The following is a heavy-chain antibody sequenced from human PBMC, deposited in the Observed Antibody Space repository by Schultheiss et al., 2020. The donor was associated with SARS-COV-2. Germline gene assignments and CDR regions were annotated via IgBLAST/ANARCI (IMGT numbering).Heavy chain of an antibody. CDR3: AREGRNYGMDV. J-gene: IGHJ6*02. V-gene: IGHV3-74*03. CDR1: GFTFSSYW. Sequence: GGSLRLSCAASGFTFSSYWMHWVRQAPGKGLVWVSRIKSDASSTMYADLAKGRFTISRDNAKNTLYLQMNSLRAGDTAVYYCAREGRNYGMDVWGQGTTVTVSS. CDR2: IKSDASST.